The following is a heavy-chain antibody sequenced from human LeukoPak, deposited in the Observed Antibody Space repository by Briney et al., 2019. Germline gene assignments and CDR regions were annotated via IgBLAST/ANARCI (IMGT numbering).Heavy chain of an antibody. D-gene: IGHD5-24*01. CDR1: GFTFSGSA. Sequence: GGSLRLSCAASGFTFSGSAMHWVRQASEKGLEWVGRIRSKANNYATSYAASVKGRFTISRDDSKNTAYLQMNSLKTEDTAVYYCTSPLTLNGSNDYWGQGTLVTVSS. CDR3: TSPLTLNGSNDY. CDR2: IRSKANNYAT. J-gene: IGHJ4*02. V-gene: IGHV3-73*01.